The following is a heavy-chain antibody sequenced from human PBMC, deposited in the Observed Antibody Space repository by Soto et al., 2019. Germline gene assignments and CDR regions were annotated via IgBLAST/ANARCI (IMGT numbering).Heavy chain of an antibody. CDR3: ARDGWLGVRYFDWLPRRDDAFDI. D-gene: IGHD3-9*01. J-gene: IGHJ3*02. V-gene: IGHV3-21*01. CDR1: GFTFSSYS. CDR2: ISSSSSYI. Sequence: GGSLRLSCAASGFTFSSYSMNWVRQAPGKGLEWVSSISSSSSYIYYADSVKGRFTISRDNAKNSLYLQMNSLRAEDTAVYYCARDGWLGVRYFDWLPRRDDAFDIWGQGTMVTVSS.